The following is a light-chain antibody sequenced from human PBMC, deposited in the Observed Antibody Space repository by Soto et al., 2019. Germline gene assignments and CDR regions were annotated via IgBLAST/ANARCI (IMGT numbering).Light chain of an antibody. CDR1: QSIDSA. CDR2: KVS. V-gene: IGKV1-5*03. Sequence: DIQMTQFPSTLSASVGDRVTITCRASQSIDSALAWYQQQPGKAPKFLIYKVSTLESGVPSRFSGSGSGTEFTLTIRSMQPDDFGTYYCQQHKSYPRTFGQGTKVQIK. CDR3: QQHKSYPRT. J-gene: IGKJ1*01.